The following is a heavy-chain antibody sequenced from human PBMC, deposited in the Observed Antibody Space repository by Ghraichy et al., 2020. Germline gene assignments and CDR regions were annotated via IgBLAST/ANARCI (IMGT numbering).Heavy chain of an antibody. CDR3: ARARPLPETRVGAVMDV. V-gene: IGHV4-39*07. CDR1: GDSISSSAYY. Sequence: SETLSLTCTVSGDSISSSAYYWAWIRQPPGKGLEWIGSISYRGDSYYTPSLKSRVTISLDTSKNQFSLNLGSVPAADTAVYYCARARPLPETRVGAVMDVWGQGTTVIVSS. J-gene: IGHJ6*02. D-gene: IGHD4-23*01. CDR2: ISYRGDS.